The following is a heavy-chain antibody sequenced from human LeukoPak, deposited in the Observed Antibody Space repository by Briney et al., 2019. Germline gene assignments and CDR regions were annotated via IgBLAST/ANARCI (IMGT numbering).Heavy chain of an antibody. Sequence: GGSLRLSCAASGFTFSSYSMSWVRQAPGKGLEWVSSISTSSSYIYYADSVKGRFTISRDSAKNSLYLQMNSLRTEDTALYYCAKESADNRGWYYFDYWGQGTLVTVSS. CDR1: GFTFSSYS. CDR3: AKESADNRGWYYFDY. CDR2: ISTSSSYI. J-gene: IGHJ4*02. D-gene: IGHD6-19*01. V-gene: IGHV3-21*04.